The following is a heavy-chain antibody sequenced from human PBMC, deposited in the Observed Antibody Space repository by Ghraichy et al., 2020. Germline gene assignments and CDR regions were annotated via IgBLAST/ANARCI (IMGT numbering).Heavy chain of an antibody. CDR2: IKQDGSEK. V-gene: IGHV3-7*01. CDR1: GFTFSSYW. J-gene: IGHJ4*02. CDR3: ARDRQLWGAREGDY. Sequence: GESLNISCAASGFTFSSYWMSWVRQAPGKGLEWVANIKQDGSEKYYVDSVKGRFTISRDNAKNSLYLQMNSLRAEDTTVYYCARDRQLWGAREGDYWGQGTLVTVSS. D-gene: IGHD5-18*01.